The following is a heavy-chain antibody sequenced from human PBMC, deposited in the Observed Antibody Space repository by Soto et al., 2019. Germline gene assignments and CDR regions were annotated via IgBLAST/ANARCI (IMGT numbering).Heavy chain of an antibody. D-gene: IGHD3-10*01. Sequence: QVQLQESGPGLVKPSETLSLTCTVSGGSISSYYWSWIRQPPGKGPEWIGYIYYSGSTNYNPSLNSRVTISVDTSKNQFSLNLSSVTAADTAVYYCARQRAGFAFDYWGQGTLVTVSS. CDR3: ARQRAGFAFDY. V-gene: IGHV4-59*08. J-gene: IGHJ4*02. CDR2: IYYSGST. CDR1: GGSISSYY.